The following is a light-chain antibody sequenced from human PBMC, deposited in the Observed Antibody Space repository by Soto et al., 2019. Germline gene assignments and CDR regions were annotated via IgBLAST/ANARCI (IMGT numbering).Light chain of an antibody. CDR3: QQRSNWPYT. CDR1: QSVNSY. V-gene: IGKV3-11*01. J-gene: IGKJ2*01. Sequence: EIVLTQSPATLSLSPGERATLSCRASQSVNSYLAWYQQKPGQAPRLLIYDASNRATGIPGRFSGSGSETDFTLTISSLEPEDFAVYYCQQRSNWPYTFGQGNKLEIK. CDR2: DAS.